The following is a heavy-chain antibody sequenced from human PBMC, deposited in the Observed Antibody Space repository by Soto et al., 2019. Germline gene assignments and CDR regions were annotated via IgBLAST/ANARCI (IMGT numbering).Heavy chain of an antibody. D-gene: IGHD2-21*02. J-gene: IGHJ4*02. CDR3: ARAFLVTTPYFDY. CDR1: GGSISSYY. Sequence: ETLSLTCTVSGGSISSYYWSWIRQPPGKGLEWIGYIYYSGSTNYNPSLKSRVTISVDTSKNQFSLKLSSVTAADTAVYYCARAFLVTTPYFDYWGQGTLVTVSS. CDR2: IYYSGST. V-gene: IGHV4-59*01.